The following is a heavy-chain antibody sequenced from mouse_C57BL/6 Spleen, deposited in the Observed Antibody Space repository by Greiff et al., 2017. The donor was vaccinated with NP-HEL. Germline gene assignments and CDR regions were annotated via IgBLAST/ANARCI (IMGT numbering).Heavy chain of an antibody. CDR2: INPNNGGT. D-gene: IGHD1-1*01. V-gene: IGHV1-26*01. J-gene: IGHJ2*01. CDR1: GYTFTDYY. Sequence: EVQLQQSGPELVKPGASVKISCKASGYTFTDYYMNWVKQSHGKSLEWIGDINPNNGGTSYNQKFKGKATLTVDKSSSTAYMELRSLTSEDSAVYYCARVPFITTVVDFYYWGQGTTLTVSS. CDR3: ARVPFITTVVDFYY.